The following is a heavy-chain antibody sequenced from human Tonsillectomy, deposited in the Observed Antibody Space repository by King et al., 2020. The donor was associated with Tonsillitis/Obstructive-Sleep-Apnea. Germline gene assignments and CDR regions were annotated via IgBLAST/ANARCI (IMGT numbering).Heavy chain of an antibody. J-gene: IGHJ2*01. V-gene: IGHV3-66*01. D-gene: IGHD3-3*01. Sequence: VQLVESGGGLVQPGGSLRLSYAASGFTVSSNYMSWGRQAPGKGLEWVLVIDIGGCTYYADFVKGRFTISRDNSKNTLYLKMNSLRAEDTAVYYCARDLYDFWSGYGSYWYFDLWGRGTLVTVSS. CDR1: GFTVSSNY. CDR3: ARDLYDFWSGYGSYWYFDL. CDR2: IDIGGCT.